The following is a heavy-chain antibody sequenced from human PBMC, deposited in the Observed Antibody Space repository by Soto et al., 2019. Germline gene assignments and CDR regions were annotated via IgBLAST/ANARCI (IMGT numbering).Heavy chain of an antibody. CDR2: MYSGGST. V-gene: IGHV3-66*01. CDR3: TRGMRGDMHP. CDR1: GFTVSTNY. J-gene: IGHJ5*02. D-gene: IGHD3-10*01. Sequence: EVQVVESGGGLVQPGGSLRLSCAASGFTVSTNYMSWVRQATGKGLEWVSAMYSGGSTYYSDSVKGRFTVSRDNSKNTLYLQMNSLRAEDTAVYYCTRGMRGDMHPWGQATLVTVSS.